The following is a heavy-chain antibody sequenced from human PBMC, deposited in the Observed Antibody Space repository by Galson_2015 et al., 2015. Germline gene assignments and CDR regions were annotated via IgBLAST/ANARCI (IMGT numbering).Heavy chain of an antibody. Sequence: SVKVSCKASGGTFSSYTISWVRQAPGQGLEWMGRIIPILGIANYAQKFQGRVTITADKSTSTAYMELSSLRSGDTAVYYCARGDIVATSRHFDYWGQGTLVTVSS. CDR1: GGTFSSYT. CDR2: IIPILGIA. D-gene: IGHD5-12*01. V-gene: IGHV1-69*02. J-gene: IGHJ4*02. CDR3: ARGDIVATSRHFDY.